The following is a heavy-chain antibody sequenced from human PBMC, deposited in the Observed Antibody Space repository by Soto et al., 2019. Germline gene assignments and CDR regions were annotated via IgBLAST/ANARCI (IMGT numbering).Heavy chain of an antibody. J-gene: IGHJ4*02. CDR1: GGSISSYY. V-gene: IGHV4-59*01. Sequence: QVQLQESGPGLMKPSETLSLTCTVSGGSISSYYWTWIRQPPGKGLEWIGNVYYSGSTNYNPSLKSRVTISIHTSKNQFSLKVTSVTAADTAVYYCARGGVWGYNRQDFDSWGQGTLVTVSS. CDR2: VYYSGST. CDR3: ARGGVWGYNRQDFDS. D-gene: IGHD3-16*01.